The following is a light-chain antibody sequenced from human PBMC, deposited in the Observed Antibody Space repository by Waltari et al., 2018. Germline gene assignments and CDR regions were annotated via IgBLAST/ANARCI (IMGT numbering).Light chain of an antibody. CDR2: EVS. CDR3: SSYAGSNNPWV. Sequence: QSALTQPPSASGSPGQSVTISCTGTSRDVGGYNYVSWYQQHPGKAPKLMIYEVSKRPSGVPDRFSGSKSGNTASLTVSGLQAEDEADYYCSSYAGSNNPWVFGGGTKLTVL. CDR1: SRDVGGYNY. V-gene: IGLV2-8*01. J-gene: IGLJ3*02.